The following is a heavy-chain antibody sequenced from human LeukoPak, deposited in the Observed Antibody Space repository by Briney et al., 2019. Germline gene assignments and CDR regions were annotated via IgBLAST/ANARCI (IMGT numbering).Heavy chain of an antibody. CDR2: IYSGGST. Sequence: GGSLRLSCAASGFTVSSNYMSWVRQAPGKGLEWVSVIYSGGSTYYADSVKGRFTISRDNAKNTLFLQMNSLSAEDTALYYCAREILAPGKTHDYWGQGTLVTVSS. J-gene: IGHJ4*02. V-gene: IGHV3-53*01. CDR1: GFTVSSNY. CDR3: AREILAPGKTHDY.